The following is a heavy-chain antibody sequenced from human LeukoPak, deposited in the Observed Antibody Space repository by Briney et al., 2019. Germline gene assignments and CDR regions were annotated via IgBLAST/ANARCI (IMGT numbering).Heavy chain of an antibody. J-gene: IGHJ4*02. V-gene: IGHV1-46*01. D-gene: IGHD1-1*01. CDR1: GYTFTRYD. CDR2: INPSGGSI. Sequence: GASVKVSCKASGYTFTRYDMHWVRQAPGQGLEWMGIINPSGGSINYAQKFQGRVTMTRDTSTSTVYMELSSLRSEDTAVYYCVKDLDWNDGYWGQGTLVTVSS. CDR3: VKDLDWNDGY.